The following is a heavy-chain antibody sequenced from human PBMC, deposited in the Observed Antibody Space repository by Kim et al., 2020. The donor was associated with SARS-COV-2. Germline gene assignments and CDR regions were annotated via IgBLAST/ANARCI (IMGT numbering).Heavy chain of an antibody. V-gene: IGHV1-2*02. CDR2: INPKSGGT. Sequence: ASVKVSCKASGYTLTAYYIHWVRQAPGQGLEWMGWINPKSGGTQYAQKFQGRITITRDTSINTAYMEMTSLRSDDTSVYYCATGSPTGAPATPFDDWSQG. CDR1: GYTLTAYY. D-gene: IGHD4-4*01. CDR3: ATGSPTGAPATPFDD. J-gene: IGHJ4*02.